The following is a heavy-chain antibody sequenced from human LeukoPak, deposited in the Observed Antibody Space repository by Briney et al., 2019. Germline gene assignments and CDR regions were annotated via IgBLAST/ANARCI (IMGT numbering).Heavy chain of an antibody. J-gene: IGHJ4*02. CDR3: ARDITVAGTEDY. V-gene: IGHV3-30-3*01. D-gene: IGHD6-19*01. Sequence: GGSLRLSCAASGFTFSTYAMHWVRQAPGKGLEWVAIVSYDGTNTYYADSVKGRFTISRDNSQNTLYLQMHSLRVEDTAMHYCARDITVAGTEDYWGQGTLVTVSS. CDR1: GFTFSTYA. CDR2: VSYDGTNT.